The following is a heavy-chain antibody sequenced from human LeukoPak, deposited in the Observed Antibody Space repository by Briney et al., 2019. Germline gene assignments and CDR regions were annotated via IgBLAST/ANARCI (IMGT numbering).Heavy chain of an antibody. J-gene: IGHJ6*03. CDR1: GFTLSSYW. Sequence: GGSLRLSCAASGFTLSSYWMSWVRQAPGKGLEWVANIKQGGSEKYYVDSVKGRFTISTDNAKNSLFLQMNSLIAEDTAVYYCARLRREPVAGHIYYFYYYMDVWGKGTTVTVSS. V-gene: IGHV3-7*01. D-gene: IGHD6-19*01. CDR3: ARLRREPVAGHIYYFYYYMDV. CDR2: IKQGGSEK.